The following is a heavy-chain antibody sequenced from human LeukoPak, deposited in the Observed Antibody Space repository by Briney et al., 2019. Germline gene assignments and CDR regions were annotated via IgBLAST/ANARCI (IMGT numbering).Heavy chain of an antibody. V-gene: IGHV4-39*01. CDR2: IYYSGST. Sequence: PSETLSLTCTVSGGSISSSSYYWGWIRQPPGKGLEWIGSIYYSGSTYYHPSLKSRVTISVDTSKNQLSLKLSSVTAADTAVYYCARTYGDFQYFDYWGQGTLVTVSS. D-gene: IGHD4-17*01. CDR1: GGSISSSSYY. J-gene: IGHJ4*02. CDR3: ARTYGDFQYFDY.